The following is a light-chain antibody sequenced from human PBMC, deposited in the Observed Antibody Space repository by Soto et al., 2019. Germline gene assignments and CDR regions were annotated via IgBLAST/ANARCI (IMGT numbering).Light chain of an antibody. CDR2: ENN. V-gene: IGLV1-40*01. J-gene: IGLJ1*01. Sequence: QSVLTQPPSVSEAPGQRVTISCTGSSSNIGAGYEAHWYQQVPGTAPKLLIYENNYRPSGVPDRFSGSKSGTSASLAITGLQAEDEAEYYCQSYDSCLSGYVFGTGTKLTVL. CDR1: SSNIGAGYE. CDR3: QSYDSCLSGYV.